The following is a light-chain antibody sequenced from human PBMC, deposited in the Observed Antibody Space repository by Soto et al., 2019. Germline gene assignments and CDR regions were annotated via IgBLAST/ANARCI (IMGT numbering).Light chain of an antibody. V-gene: IGKV3-20*01. CDR2: GAS. J-gene: IGKJ1*01. CDR1: QRVSSNY. CDR3: HQDGSSSCT. Sequence: EIVLTQFPSTLSLSPGERATLSCRPTQRVSSNYLTWYQQKPGQAPQLLIYGASSWATGIPDRFSGSGPGTDFTLTISRLQPEDFAVYYCHQDGSSSCTFGQGTKVDIK.